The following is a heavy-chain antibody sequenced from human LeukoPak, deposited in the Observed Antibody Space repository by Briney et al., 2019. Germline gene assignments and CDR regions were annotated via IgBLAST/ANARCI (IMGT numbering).Heavy chain of an antibody. J-gene: IGHJ4*02. V-gene: IGHV4-39*01. CDR3: ARVLRYFDWPCDY. CDR2: INYGGST. Sequence: SETLSLTCTISGGSISSSSFYRGWIRQPPGKGLEWIGSINYGGSTSYNPSLKNRVTVSLDTSKTQFSLRLSSVTAADTAVYYCARVLRYFDWPCDYWGQGTLVTVSS. CDR1: GGSISSSSFY. D-gene: IGHD3-9*01.